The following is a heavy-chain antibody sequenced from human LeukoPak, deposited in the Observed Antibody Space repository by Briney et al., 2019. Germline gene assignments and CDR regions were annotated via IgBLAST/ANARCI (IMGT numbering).Heavy chain of an antibody. V-gene: IGHV3-21*01. CDR1: GFTFSSYA. CDR2: ISSSSNYV. D-gene: IGHD6-19*01. CDR3: ARDPSSGWYLKGWFDP. Sequence: GGSLRLSCAASGFTFSSYAMSWVRQAPGKGLEWVSSISSSSNYVYYADSVKGRFTISRDNAKNSLYLQMNSLRAEDTAVYYCARDPSSGWYLKGWFDPWGQGTLVTVSS. J-gene: IGHJ5*02.